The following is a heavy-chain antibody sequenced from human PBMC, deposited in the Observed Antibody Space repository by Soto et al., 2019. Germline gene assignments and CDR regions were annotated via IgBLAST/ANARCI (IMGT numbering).Heavy chain of an antibody. V-gene: IGHV3-30*18. J-gene: IGHJ5*02. Sequence: PGGSLRLSYAASGFTFSSYGMHWVRQAPGKGLEWVAVISYDGSNKYYADSVKGRFTISRDNSKNTLYLQMNSLRAQDTAVYYCAKGGLYYYGWGSPTWFDPWGKGPLVT. CDR2: ISYDGSNK. CDR1: GFTFSSYG. D-gene: IGHD3-10*01. CDR3: AKGGLYYYGWGSPTWFDP.